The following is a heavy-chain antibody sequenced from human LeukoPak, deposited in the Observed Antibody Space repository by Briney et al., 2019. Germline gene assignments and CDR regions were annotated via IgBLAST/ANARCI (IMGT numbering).Heavy chain of an antibody. CDR1: GFTFSSYG. CDR3: AKSSRRTDYMFYGMDV. J-gene: IGHJ6*02. CDR2: ISGSGDST. D-gene: IGHD4-11*01. Sequence: GGSLRLSCAASGFTFSSYGMSWVRQAPGKGLEWVSGISGSGDSTYYADSVKGRFTISRDNSKNTLYVQMNSLRAEDTAVYYCAKSSRRTDYMFYGMDVWGQGTTVTVSS. V-gene: IGHV3-23*01.